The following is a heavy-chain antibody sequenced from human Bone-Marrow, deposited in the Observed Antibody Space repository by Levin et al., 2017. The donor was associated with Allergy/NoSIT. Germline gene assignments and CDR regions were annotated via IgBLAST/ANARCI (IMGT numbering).Heavy chain of an antibody. CDR3: AKDMTIFGVEVTAGWFDP. J-gene: IGHJ5*02. D-gene: IGHD3-3*01. CDR2: ISWDSGII. CDR1: GFTFDDYA. Sequence: SLKISCAASGFTFDDYAMHWVRQAPGKGLEWVSGISWDSGIIAYADSVKGRFTISRDNAKDSLYLQMNSLTPEDTAFYYCAKDMTIFGVEVTAGWFDPWGQGTLVTVSS. V-gene: IGHV3-9*01.